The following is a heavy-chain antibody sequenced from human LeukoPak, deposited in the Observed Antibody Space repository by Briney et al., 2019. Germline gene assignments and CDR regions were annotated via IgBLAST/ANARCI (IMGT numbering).Heavy chain of an antibody. CDR2: AYYNGRA. CDR1: GGSFTSNY. D-gene: IGHD5/OR15-5a*01. J-gene: IGHJ6*02. V-gene: IGHV4-59*01. CDR3: AREVSPSDHYYYYGVDV. Sequence: PSETLSLTCTVSGGSFTSNYWSWIRQPPGKGLEWIGYAYYNGRANYNPSLKSRLTISVDTSKNQFSLNLSSVTAADTAVYYCAREVSPSDHYYYYGVDVWGRGTTVTVSS.